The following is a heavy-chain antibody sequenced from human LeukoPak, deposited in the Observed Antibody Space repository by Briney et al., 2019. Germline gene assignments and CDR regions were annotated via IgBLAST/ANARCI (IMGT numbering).Heavy chain of an antibody. CDR2: IYYSGST. J-gene: IGHJ6*02. D-gene: IGHD3-16*01. CDR1: GGSISSSSYY. CDR3: ARENGGGYYYGMDV. V-gene: IGHV4-39*07. Sequence: ESGPGLVKPSETLSLTCTVSGGSISSSSYYWGWIRQPPGKGLEWIGSIYYSGSTYYNPSLKSRVTISVDTSKNQFSLKLSSVTAADTAVYYCARENGGGYYYGMDVWGQGTTVTVSS.